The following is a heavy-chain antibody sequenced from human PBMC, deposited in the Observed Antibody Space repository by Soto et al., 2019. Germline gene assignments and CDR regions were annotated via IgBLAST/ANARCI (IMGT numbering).Heavy chain of an antibody. D-gene: IGHD1-26*01. CDR3: AKEIFDESGTYSLCLDY. CDR1: GFTFSSYA. V-gene: IGHV3-23*01. CDR2: ISGSDVGT. J-gene: IGHJ4*02. Sequence: PGGSLRLSCAASGFTFSSYARSWVRQAPGKGLEWVSVISGSDVGTHYADSVKGRFTISRDNSKNTLYLQMNSLRAEDTAVYYCAKEIFDESGTYSLCLDYWGQGTLVTVSS.